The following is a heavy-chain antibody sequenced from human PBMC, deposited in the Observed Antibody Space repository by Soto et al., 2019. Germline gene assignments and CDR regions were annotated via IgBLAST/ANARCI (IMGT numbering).Heavy chain of an antibody. CDR2: ISYDGSNK. J-gene: IGHJ4*02. Sequence: GSLRLSCAASGFTFSSYAMHWVRQAPGKGLEWVAVISYDGSNKYYADSVEGRFTISRDNSKSTVYLQMNSLRAEDTAVYYCAKDRAEWGSYDYWGQGILVTVSS. CDR1: GFTFSSYA. D-gene: IGHD7-27*01. CDR3: AKDRAEWGSYDY. V-gene: IGHV3-30*04.